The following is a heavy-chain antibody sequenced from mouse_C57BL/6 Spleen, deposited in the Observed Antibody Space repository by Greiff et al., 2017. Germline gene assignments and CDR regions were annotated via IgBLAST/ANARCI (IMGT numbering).Heavy chain of an antibody. CDR1: GYTFTSYW. CDR3: ARRDSNYWFAY. Sequence: QVQLKESGAELVMPGASVKLSCKASGYTFTSYWMHWVKQRPGQGLEWIGEIDPSDSYTNYNQKFKGKSTLTVDKSSSTAYMQLSSLTSEDSAVYYCARRDSNYWFAYWGQGTLVTVSA. CDR2: IDPSDSYT. D-gene: IGHD2-5*01. J-gene: IGHJ3*01. V-gene: IGHV1-69*01.